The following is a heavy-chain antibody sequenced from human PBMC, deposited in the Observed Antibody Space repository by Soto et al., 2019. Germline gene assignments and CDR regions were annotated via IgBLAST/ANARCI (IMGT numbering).Heavy chain of an antibody. CDR1: GFTFSSFE. D-gene: IGHD6-6*01. CDR3: ARDSRGGAARRPTFYY. J-gene: IGHJ4*02. CDR2: IGRSGETI. Sequence: LRLSRVGSGFTFSSFEMNWVRQTPGKGLEWLSYIGRSGETIYYADSVRGRFTISRDNAKSSLFLQMNGLRDDDTGIYYCARDSRGGAARRPTFYYWGRGTLVTVSS. V-gene: IGHV3-48*03.